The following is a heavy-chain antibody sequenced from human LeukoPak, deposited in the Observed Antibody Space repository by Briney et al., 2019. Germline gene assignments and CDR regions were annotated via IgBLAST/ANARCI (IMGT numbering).Heavy chain of an antibody. CDR3: ARGTYDFWSGYPYSYFFDY. CDR1: GFTVRTSY. J-gene: IGHJ4*02. V-gene: IGHV3-53*01. CDR2: VYSGGSM. D-gene: IGHD3-3*01. Sequence: PGESLRLSCAASGFTVRTSYMSWVRQAPGKGLEWISVVYSGGSMYYADSVQGRFTISRDISNNTLYLQMNSLRAEDTAVYYCARGTYDFWSGYPYSYFFDYWGQGTLVTVSS.